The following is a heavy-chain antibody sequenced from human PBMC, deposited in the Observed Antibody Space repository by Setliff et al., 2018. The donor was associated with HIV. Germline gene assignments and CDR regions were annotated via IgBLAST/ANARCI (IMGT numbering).Heavy chain of an antibody. J-gene: IGHJ5*02. CDR3: ARVSLWFGELSTDPNWFDP. CDR2: IYYSGST. Sequence: SETLSLTCTVSGGSISSYYWSWIRQPPGKGLEWIGYIYYSGSTNYNPSLKSRVTISVDTSKNQFSLKLNSVTAADTAVYYCARVSLWFGELSTDPNWFDPWGQGTLVTVSS. V-gene: IGHV4-59*08. D-gene: IGHD3-10*01. CDR1: GGSISSYY.